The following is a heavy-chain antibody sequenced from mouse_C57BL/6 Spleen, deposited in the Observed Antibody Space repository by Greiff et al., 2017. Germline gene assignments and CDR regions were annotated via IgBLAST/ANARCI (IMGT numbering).Heavy chain of an antibody. CDR1: GFSLSTSGMG. CDR3: ALRGAYYSNYEYFDV. CDR2: IYWDDAK. V-gene: IGHV8-12*01. J-gene: IGHJ1*03. Sequence: QVTLKVSGPGILQSSQTLSLTCSFSGFSLSTSGMGVSWIRQPSGKGLEWLAHIYWDDAKRYNPSLKSRLTISKDTSRNQVFLKITSVDTAATATYDCALRGAYYSNYEYFDVWGKGTTVTVSS. D-gene: IGHD2-5*01.